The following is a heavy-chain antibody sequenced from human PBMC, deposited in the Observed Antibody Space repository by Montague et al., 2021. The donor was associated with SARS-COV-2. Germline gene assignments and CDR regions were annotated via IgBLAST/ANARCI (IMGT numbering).Heavy chain of an antibody. D-gene: IGHD5-18*01. CDR2: IYYSGST. CDR1: GGSISSYY. Sequence: SETRSLTCTVSGGSISSYYWSWIRQPPGKGLEWIGYIYYSGSTNYNPSLKSRVTISLDTSKNQFSLKLNSVTAADTAVYYCARGSYGPDAFEIWGQGTMVTVSS. V-gene: IGHV4-59*01. CDR3: ARGSYGPDAFEI. J-gene: IGHJ3*02.